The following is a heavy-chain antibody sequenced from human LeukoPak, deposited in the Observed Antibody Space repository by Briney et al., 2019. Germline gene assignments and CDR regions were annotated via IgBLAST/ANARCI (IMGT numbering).Heavy chain of an antibody. CDR1: GGSFSGYY. Sequence: SETLSLTCAVYGGSFSGYYWSWIRQPPGKGLEWIGEINHSGSTNYNPSLKSRVTISVDTSKNQFSLKLSSVTAADTAVYYCARGSNPPNSSGYYYFDYWGQGTLATVSS. CDR2: INHSGST. CDR3: ARGSNPPNSSGYYYFDY. D-gene: IGHD3-22*01. J-gene: IGHJ4*02. V-gene: IGHV4-34*01.